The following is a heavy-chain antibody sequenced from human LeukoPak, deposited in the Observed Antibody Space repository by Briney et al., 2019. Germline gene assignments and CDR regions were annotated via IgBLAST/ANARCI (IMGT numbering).Heavy chain of an antibody. D-gene: IGHD3-22*01. CDR3: ARASYYYDSSGWSLDY. CDR2: IYSGGST. V-gene: IGHV3-66*01. CDR1: GFTFSFYS. Sequence: PGGSLRLSCAASGFTFSFYSMNWVRQAPGKGLEWVSVIYSGGSTYYADSVKGRFTISRDNSKNTLYLQMNSLRAEDTAVYYCARASYYYDSSGWSLDYWGQGTLVTVSS. J-gene: IGHJ4*02.